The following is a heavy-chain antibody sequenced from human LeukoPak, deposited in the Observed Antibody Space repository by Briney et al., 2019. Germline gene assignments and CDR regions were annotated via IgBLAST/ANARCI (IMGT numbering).Heavy chain of an antibody. J-gene: IGHJ3*02. CDR1: GGSISSGGYY. CDR3: ARAPMIVVPAANPAAFDI. Sequence: SETLSLTCTVSGGSISSGGYYWSWIRQHPGKGLEWIGYIYYSGSTYYNPSLKSRVTISVDTSKNQFSLKLSSVTAADTAVYYCARAPMIVVPAANPAAFDIWGQGTMVTVSS. D-gene: IGHD2-2*01. CDR2: IYYSGST. V-gene: IGHV4-31*03.